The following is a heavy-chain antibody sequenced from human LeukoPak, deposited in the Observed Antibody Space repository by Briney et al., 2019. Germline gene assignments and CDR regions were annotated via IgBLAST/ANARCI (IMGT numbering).Heavy chain of an antibody. CDR2: INPNSGGT. CDR1: GYTFTGYY. J-gene: IGHJ4*02. CDR3: ARVCSSTSCYGNDL. D-gene: IGHD2-2*01. V-gene: IGHV1-2*02. Sequence: ASVKVSCKASGYTFTGYYLHWVRQAPGQGLEWMGWINPNSGGTNYAQKFQGRVTMTRDTSISTAYMELSRLRSDDTAVYYCARVCSSTSCYGNDLWGQGTLVTVSS.